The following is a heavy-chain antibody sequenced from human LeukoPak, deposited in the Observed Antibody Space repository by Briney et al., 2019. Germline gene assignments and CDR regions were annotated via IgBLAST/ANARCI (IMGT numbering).Heavy chain of an antibody. V-gene: IGHV1-2*02. Sequence: ASVKVSCKASGYTFTGYFMHWVRQAPGQGLEWMGWINPNSGGTNYAQKFQGRVTMTSDTSISTVYMELSRLRSDDTAVYYCARASMEWELPYVSYYYMDVWGKGTTVTISS. J-gene: IGHJ6*03. CDR3: ARASMEWELPYVSYYYMDV. CDR1: GYTFTGYF. CDR2: INPNSGGT. D-gene: IGHD1-26*01.